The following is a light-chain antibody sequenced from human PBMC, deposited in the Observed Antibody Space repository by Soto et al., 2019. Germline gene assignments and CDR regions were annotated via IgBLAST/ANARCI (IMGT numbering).Light chain of an antibody. CDR1: QSISTN. CDR3: QQRSNWPGT. V-gene: IGKV3-11*01. J-gene: IGKJ1*01. Sequence: EIVMTQSPATLSVSPGERATLSCRASQSISTNVAWFQQKPGQAPSLLIFRASIRASGVPARFSGSGSGTDFTLTISSLEPEDFAVYYCQQRSNWPGTFGQGTKVDIK. CDR2: RAS.